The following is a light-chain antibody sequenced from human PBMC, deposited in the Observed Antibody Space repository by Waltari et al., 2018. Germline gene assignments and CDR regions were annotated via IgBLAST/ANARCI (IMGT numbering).Light chain of an antibody. CDR1: QGIGNW. Sequence: DIQMTQSPSSVSASVGYRVTITCRASQGIGNWLAWYQQKPGKAPKLLIYSASTLLPGVPTRFSGSGSGTDFTLTISGLQPEDFASYYCQQAHSFPRTFGQGTNLEI. CDR2: SAS. V-gene: IGKV1D-12*01. J-gene: IGKJ2*02. CDR3: QQAHSFPRT.